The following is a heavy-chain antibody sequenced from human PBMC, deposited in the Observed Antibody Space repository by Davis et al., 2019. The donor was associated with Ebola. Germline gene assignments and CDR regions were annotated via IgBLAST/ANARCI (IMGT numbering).Heavy chain of an antibody. V-gene: IGHV1-46*03. J-gene: IGHJ4*02. Sequence: ASVKVSCKASGYTFTSYGISWVRQAPGQGLEWMGIINPSGGSTSYAQKFQGRVTMTRDTSTSTVYMELSSLRSEDTAVYYCARDQAKWLVGPVDYWGQGTLVTVSS. CDR2: INPSGGST. D-gene: IGHD6-19*01. CDR3: ARDQAKWLVGPVDY. CDR1: GYTFTSYG.